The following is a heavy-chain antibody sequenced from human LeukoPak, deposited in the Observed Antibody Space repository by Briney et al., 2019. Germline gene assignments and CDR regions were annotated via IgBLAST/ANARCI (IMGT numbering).Heavy chain of an antibody. CDR1: GFSLHNHA. Sequence: GGSLRLPCAISGFSLHNHAIGWVRQAPPKGVEWVASISGSGGATNYPASVKGRFNISRDNSKTILYLQMSSLGAEDTAKYYCAKEREIFWGHDAFDIWGQGTMVTVSS. CDR2: ISGSGGAT. V-gene: IGHV3-23*01. J-gene: IGHJ3*02. CDR3: AKEREIFWGHDAFDI. D-gene: IGHD3-16*01.